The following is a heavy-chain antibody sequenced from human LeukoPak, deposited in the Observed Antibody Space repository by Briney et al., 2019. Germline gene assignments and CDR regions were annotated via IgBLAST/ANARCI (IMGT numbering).Heavy chain of an antibody. D-gene: IGHD2/OR15-2a*01. CDR3: ARSLSANLVFFL. J-gene: IGHJ6*02. CDR2: IYYSGTT. V-gene: IGHV4-30-4*01. Sequence: SQTLSLTCTVSGGSISSGDYYWSWIRQPPGKGLEWIGYIYYSGTTYYNPSLKSRVTISVDTSKNQFSLKLTSVTAADTAVYYCARSLSANLVFFLWGQGTTVTVSS. CDR1: GGSISSGDYY.